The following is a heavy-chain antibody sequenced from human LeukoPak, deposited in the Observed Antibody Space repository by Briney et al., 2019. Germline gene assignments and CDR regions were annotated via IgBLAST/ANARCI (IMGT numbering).Heavy chain of an antibody. V-gene: IGHV3-30*02. CDR3: AKDRFLWFGESSWYFDY. CDR1: GFTFSSYG. D-gene: IGHD3-10*01. Sequence: GGSLRLSCAASGFTFSSYGMHWVRQAPGKGLEWVAFIRYDGSNKYYADSVKGRFTISRDNSRNTLYLQMNSLRAEDTAVYYCAKDRFLWFGESSWYFDYWGQGTLVTVSS. J-gene: IGHJ4*02. CDR2: IRYDGSNK.